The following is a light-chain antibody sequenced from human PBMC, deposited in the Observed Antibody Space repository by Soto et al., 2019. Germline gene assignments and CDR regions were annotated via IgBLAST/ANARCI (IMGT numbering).Light chain of an antibody. J-gene: IGKJ1*01. CDR3: QQYNNWPPDRT. Sequence: EIVMKQSPATLSVSPGERATLSCRASQSVGSNLAWYQQKPGQAPRLLIYGASTRATRIPARFSGSGSGTEFTLTISSLQSEDFAIYFCQQYNNWPPDRTFGQGTKVEIK. CDR2: GAS. V-gene: IGKV3-15*01. CDR1: QSVGSN.